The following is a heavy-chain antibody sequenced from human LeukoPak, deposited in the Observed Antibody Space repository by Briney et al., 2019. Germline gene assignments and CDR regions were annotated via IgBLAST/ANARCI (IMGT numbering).Heavy chain of an antibody. CDR1: GFTFSSYS. D-gene: IGHD6-13*01. J-gene: IGHJ5*02. CDR3: ARVAAAGVRWLDP. CDR2: ISSSSSYI. Sequence: PGGSLRLSCAASGFTFSSYSMNWVRQAPGKGLEWVSSISSSSSYIYYADSVKGRFTISRDNAKNSLYLQMNSLRAEDTAVYYCARVAAAGVRWLDPWGQGTLVTVSS. V-gene: IGHV3-21*01.